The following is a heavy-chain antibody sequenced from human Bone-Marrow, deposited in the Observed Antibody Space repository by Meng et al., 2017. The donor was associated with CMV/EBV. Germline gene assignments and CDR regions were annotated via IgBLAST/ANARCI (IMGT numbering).Heavy chain of an antibody. V-gene: IGHV1-2*02. J-gene: IGHJ4*02. D-gene: IGHD3-22*01. CDR1: GYTFTSYA. CDR3: TRISSDYQYFDY. Sequence: ASVKVSCKASGYTFTSYAMNWVRQAPGQGLEWMGWIHPTSGGTNYAQNFQGRVTMTRDTSISTAYMELNRLTSDDTAMYYCTRISSDYQYFDYWGQGTPVTVSS. CDR2: IHPTSGGT.